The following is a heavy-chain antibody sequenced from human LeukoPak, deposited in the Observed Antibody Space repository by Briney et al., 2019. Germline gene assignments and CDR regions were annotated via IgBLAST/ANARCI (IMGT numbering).Heavy chain of an antibody. V-gene: IGHV3-7*04. CDR3: ARGHSSGWYLTDY. D-gene: IGHD6-19*01. CDR2: IKQDGSEK. J-gene: IGHJ4*02. CDR1: GLTFSSYW. Sequence: SGGSLRLSCTASGLTFSSYWMSWVRQAPGKGLEWVANIKQDGSEKYYVDSVKGRFTISRDNAQNSLYLQMNSLRAEDTAVYYCARGHSSGWYLTDYWGQGTLVTVSS.